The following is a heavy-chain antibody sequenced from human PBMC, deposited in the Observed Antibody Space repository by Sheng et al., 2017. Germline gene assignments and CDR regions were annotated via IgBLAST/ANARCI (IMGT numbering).Heavy chain of an antibody. CDR3: AKVPWLRLLTDYYYGLDV. V-gene: IGHV3-23*01. J-gene: IGHJ6*02. CDR1: GFTFSSYA. D-gene: IGHD5-12*01. Sequence: EVQLLESGGGLVQPGGSLRLSCAASGFTFSSYAMSWVRQAPGKGLEWVTISRDNSKNTLYLQINSLRAEDTAVYYCAKVPWLRLLTDYYYGLDVWGQGTTVTVSS.